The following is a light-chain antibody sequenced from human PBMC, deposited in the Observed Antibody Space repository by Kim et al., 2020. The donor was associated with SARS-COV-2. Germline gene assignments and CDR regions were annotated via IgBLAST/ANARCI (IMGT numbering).Light chain of an antibody. CDR2: DAS. CDR3: QRSSWPIT. Sequence: SLSPGEGATLSCRASQSVGDFLAWYQQRPGQAPRLLIYDASRRATGIPTRFSGSGSGTDFTLTVSTLEPEDFALYYFQRSSWPITFGQGTRLEIK. V-gene: IGKV3-11*01. CDR1: QSVGDF. J-gene: IGKJ5*01.